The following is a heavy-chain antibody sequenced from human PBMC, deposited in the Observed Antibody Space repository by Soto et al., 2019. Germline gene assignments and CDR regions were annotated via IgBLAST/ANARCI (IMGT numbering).Heavy chain of an antibody. J-gene: IGHJ4*02. V-gene: IGHV4-34*01. CDR3: ARGTRYYGSGSYYIPGYYFDY. D-gene: IGHD3-10*01. Sequence: LTCVVYGGSFSGYYCSWIRQPPGKGLEWIGEINHSGITNYNPSLKSRVTIAVDASKNQFSLKLSSVTAADTAVYYCARGTRYYGSGSYYIPGYYFDYWGQATLVTISS. CDR1: GGSFSGYY. CDR2: INHSGIT.